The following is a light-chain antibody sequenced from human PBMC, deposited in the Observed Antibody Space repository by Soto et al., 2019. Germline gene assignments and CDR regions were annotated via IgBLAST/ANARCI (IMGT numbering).Light chain of an antibody. CDR2: SNN. CDR3: AAWDDSLNAVV. V-gene: IGLV1-44*01. J-gene: IGLJ2*01. Sequence: QSVLTQPPSASGTPGQRVTMSCSGSSSNIGSNSVNWYQQLPVTAPKLLIYSNNQRPSWVPDRFSGSKSGTSASLAISGLQAEDEADYYCAAWDDSLNAVVFGGGTKLTVL. CDR1: SSNIGSNS.